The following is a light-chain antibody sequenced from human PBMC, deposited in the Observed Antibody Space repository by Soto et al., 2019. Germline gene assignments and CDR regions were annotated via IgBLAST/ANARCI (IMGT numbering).Light chain of an antibody. Sequence: DIVMTQTPLSLSVTPGQPASLSCKSSQRTLHSDGKTYLYWYVQRPGQPPQLLIAEVSKRAHGMPDRFSSGGSVTYFMLKIRRVDAEDVSVIFFLQPIQLPVTIGQGTKVEIK. V-gene: IGKV2D-29*01. J-gene: IGKJ1*01. CDR3: LQPIQLPVT. CDR1: QRTLHSDGKTY. CDR2: EVS.